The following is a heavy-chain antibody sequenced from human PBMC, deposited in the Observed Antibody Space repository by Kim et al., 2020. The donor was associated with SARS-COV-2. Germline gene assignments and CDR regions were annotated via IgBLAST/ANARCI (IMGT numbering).Heavy chain of an antibody. D-gene: IGHD2-2*01. Sequence: GGSLRLSCAASGFTFSNAWMSWVRQAPGKGLEWVGRIKSKTDGGTTDYAAPVKGRFTISRDDSKNTLYLQMNSLKTEDTAVYYCTTQGGYGYCSSTSCLRSRGIDYWGQGTLVTVSS. J-gene: IGHJ4*02. CDR2: IKSKTDGGTT. CDR3: TTQGGYGYCSSTSCLRSRGIDY. CDR1: GFTFSNAW. V-gene: IGHV3-15*01.